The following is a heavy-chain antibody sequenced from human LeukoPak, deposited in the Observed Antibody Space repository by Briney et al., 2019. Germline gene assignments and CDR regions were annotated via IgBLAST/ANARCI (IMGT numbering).Heavy chain of an antibody. D-gene: IGHD3-10*01. CDR2: ISAYNGNT. CDR1: GYTFTSYG. Sequence: ASVKVSCKASGYTFTSYGISWVRQAPGQGLEWMGWISAYNGNTNYAKKLQGRVTMTTDTSTSTAYMELRSLRSDDTAVYYCARDYYGSGSYAPRVGHDYWGQGTLVTVSS. J-gene: IGHJ4*02. V-gene: IGHV1-18*01. CDR3: ARDYYGSGSYAPRVGHDY.